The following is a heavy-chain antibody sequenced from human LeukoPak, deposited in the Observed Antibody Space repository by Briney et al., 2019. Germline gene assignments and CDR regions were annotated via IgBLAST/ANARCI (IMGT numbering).Heavy chain of an antibody. Sequence: SETLSLTCAVYGGSFSGYYWSWIRQPPGKGLEWIGEINHSGSTNYNPSLKSRVTISVDTSKNQFSLKLSSVTAADTAVYYCARGGYDFWSGQLYYYYYMDVWGKGTTVTVSS. CDR1: GGSFSGYY. CDR3: ARGGYDFWSGQLYYYYYMDV. D-gene: IGHD3-3*01. J-gene: IGHJ6*03. V-gene: IGHV4-34*01. CDR2: INHSGST.